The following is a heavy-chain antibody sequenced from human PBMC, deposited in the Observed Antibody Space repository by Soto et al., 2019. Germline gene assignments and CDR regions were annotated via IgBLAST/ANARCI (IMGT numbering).Heavy chain of an antibody. J-gene: IGHJ5*02. V-gene: IGHV1-18*01. D-gene: IGHD1-7*01. Sequence: QVQLVQSGAEVKKPGASVKVSGKASGYTFTTYGIGWVRQAPGQGLEWMGRISAYNGNTNYAQKLQGRVTMTTDTSTSTAYMELRSLRSDDTAVYYCARDRGYNWNYGWFDPWGQGTLVTVSS. CDR3: ARDRGYNWNYGWFDP. CDR2: ISAYNGNT. CDR1: GYTFTTYG.